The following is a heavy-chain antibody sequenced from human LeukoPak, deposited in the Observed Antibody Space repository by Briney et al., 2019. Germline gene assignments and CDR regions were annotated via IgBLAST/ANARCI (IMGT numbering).Heavy chain of an antibody. CDR1: RFTFSSYG. CDR2: ISYHGSNK. J-gene: IGHJ4*02. V-gene: IGHV3-30*18. CDR3: AKGELGLWFDY. D-gene: IGHD5-18*01. Sequence: GGSLRLSCAASRFTFSSYGMHWVRHTPGKGLEWVSLISYHGSNKYYADSVKGRFTHSRDNSKNTLYLQMNSLRAEDTAVYYCAKGELGLWFDYWGQGTLVTVSS.